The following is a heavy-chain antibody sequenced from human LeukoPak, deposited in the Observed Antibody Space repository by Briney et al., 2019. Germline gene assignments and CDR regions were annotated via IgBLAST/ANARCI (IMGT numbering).Heavy chain of an antibody. CDR1: GFTFSSYS. V-gene: IGHV3-48*04. CDR3: ARDQAGEERDY. D-gene: IGHD7-27*01. J-gene: IGHJ4*02. CDR2: IRSSSSNM. Sequence: GGSLRLSCVASGFTFSSYSMNWFRQAPGMRLEWIAYIRSSSSNMNYADSVKGRFTISRDDAKNSQYLQMNSLRVEDTAVYYCARDQAGEERDYWGQGTLVTVSS.